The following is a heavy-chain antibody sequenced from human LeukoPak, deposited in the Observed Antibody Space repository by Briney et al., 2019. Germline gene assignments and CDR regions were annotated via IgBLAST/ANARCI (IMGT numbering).Heavy chain of an antibody. D-gene: IGHD3-16*01. CDR1: GYTFISYY. Sequence: GASVKVSCKASGYTFISYYMHWVRQAPGQGLEWMGIINPSGGSTSYAQKFQGRVTMTRDTSTSTVYMELSSLRSEDTAVYYCARDGAHYYGMDVWGQGTTVTVSS. CDR3: ARDGAHYYGMDV. V-gene: IGHV1-46*01. CDR2: INPSGGST. J-gene: IGHJ6*02.